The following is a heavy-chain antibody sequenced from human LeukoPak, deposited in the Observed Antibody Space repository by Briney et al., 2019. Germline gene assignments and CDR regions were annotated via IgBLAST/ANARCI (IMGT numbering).Heavy chain of an antibody. CDR1: GFTFSSYG. V-gene: IGHV3-30*18. J-gene: IGHJ4*02. CDR2: ISYDGSNK. D-gene: IGHD6-19*01. CDR3: AKDRVGWSFDY. Sequence: GGSLRLSCAASGFTFSSYGMHWVRQVPGKGLEWVAVISYDGSNKYYADSVKGRFTISRDNSKNTLYLQMNSLRAEDTAVYYCAKDRVGWSFDYWGQGTLVTVSS.